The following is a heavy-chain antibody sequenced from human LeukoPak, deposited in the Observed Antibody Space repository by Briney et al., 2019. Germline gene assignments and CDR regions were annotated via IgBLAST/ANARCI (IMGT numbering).Heavy chain of an antibody. V-gene: IGHV3-23*01. Sequence: PGGSLRLSCAASGFTFSSYARSGVRQAPGKGLEGVSAISGSGGSTYYADSVKGRFTISRDNSKNTLYLQMNSLRAEDTAVYYCAKDRSSSWYYYYMDVWGKGTTVTVSS. CDR2: ISGSGGST. CDR3: AKDRSSSWYYYYMDV. CDR1: GFTFSSYA. J-gene: IGHJ6*03. D-gene: IGHD6-13*01.